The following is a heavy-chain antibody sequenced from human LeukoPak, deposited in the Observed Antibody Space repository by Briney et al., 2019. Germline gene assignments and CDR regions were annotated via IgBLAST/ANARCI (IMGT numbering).Heavy chain of an antibody. CDR3: ARGYYDFWSGYYKPLYYFDY. D-gene: IGHD3-3*01. J-gene: IGHJ4*02. CDR2: INHSGST. V-gene: IGHV4-34*01. CDR1: GGSFSGYY. Sequence: SETPSLTCAVHGGSFSGYYWSWIRQPPGKGLEWIGEINHSGSTNYNPSLKSRVTISVDTSKNQFSLKLSSVTAADTAVYYCARGYYDFWSGYYKPLYYFDYWGQGTLVTVSS.